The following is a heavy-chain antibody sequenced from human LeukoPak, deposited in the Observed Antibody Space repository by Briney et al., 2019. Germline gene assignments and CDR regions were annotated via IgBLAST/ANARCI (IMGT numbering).Heavy chain of an antibody. D-gene: IGHD2-21*01. CDR3: ARQSIKADPFDY. CDR1: GFTFSSYW. CDR2: INSDGSST. V-gene: IGHV3-74*01. J-gene: IGHJ4*02. Sequence: GGSLRLSCAASGFTFSSYWMHWVRQAPGKGLVWVSRINSDGSSTSYADSVKGRFTISRDNAKNTLYLQMNSLRAEDTAVYYCARQSIKADPFDYWGQGTLVTVSS.